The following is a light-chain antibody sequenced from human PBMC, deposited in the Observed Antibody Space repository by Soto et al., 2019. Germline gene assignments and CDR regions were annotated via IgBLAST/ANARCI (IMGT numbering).Light chain of an antibody. CDR1: QNVRGSY. CDR2: GAS. CDR3: QQYGGMWT. J-gene: IGKJ1*01. V-gene: IGKV3-20*01. Sequence: ERVMTQSPATLSVSPGERATLSCRASQNVRGSYLAWYQQKPGQAPRLLIQGASSRATGIPDRFSGSGSGTDFTLTINRLEPEDFAVYYCQQYGGMWTFGQGTKVDIK.